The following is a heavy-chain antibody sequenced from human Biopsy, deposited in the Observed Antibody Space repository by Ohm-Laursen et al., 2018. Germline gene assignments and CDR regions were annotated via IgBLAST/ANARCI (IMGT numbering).Heavy chain of an antibody. CDR1: GFSFSSYG. CDR2: ISDDGRNK. Sequence: SLRLSCAASGFSFSSYGMHWVRQAPGKGLEWVAVISDDGRNKYYIDSVRGRFTISRDNSKNTLYLQMNNLRAEDTAVFYCAKDLRNNNWGVDNWGQGPLVTVSS. CDR3: AKDLRNNNWGVDN. D-gene: IGHD7-27*01. V-gene: IGHV3-30*18. J-gene: IGHJ4*02.